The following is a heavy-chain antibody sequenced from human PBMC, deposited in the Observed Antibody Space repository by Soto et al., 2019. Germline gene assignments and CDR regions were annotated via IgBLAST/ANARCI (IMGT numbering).Heavy chain of an antibody. CDR2: IYYSGST. CDR1: GGSISSGGYY. CDR3: ARSYDFWSGSDHAPDY. J-gene: IGHJ4*02. Sequence: SETLSLTCPVSGGSISSGGYYWSWIRQHPGKGLEWIGYIYYSGSTYYNPSLKSRVTISVDTSKNQFSLKLSSVTAADTAVYYCARSYDFWSGSDHAPDYWGQGTLVTVSS. V-gene: IGHV4-31*03. D-gene: IGHD3-3*01.